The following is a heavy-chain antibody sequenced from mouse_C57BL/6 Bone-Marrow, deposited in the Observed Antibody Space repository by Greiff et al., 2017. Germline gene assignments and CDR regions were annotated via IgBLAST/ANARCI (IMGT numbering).Heavy chain of an antibody. CDR2: INPSSGYT. Sequence: QFQLQQPGAELVKPGASVKMSCKASGYTFTSYTMHWVKQRPGQGLEWIGYINPSSGYTKYNQKFKDKATLTADKSSSTAYMQLSSLTSEDSAVYYCASVALDYWGQGTTLTGSS. D-gene: IGHD1-1*01. CDR3: ASVALDY. J-gene: IGHJ2*01. CDR1: GYTFTSYT. V-gene: IGHV1-4*01.